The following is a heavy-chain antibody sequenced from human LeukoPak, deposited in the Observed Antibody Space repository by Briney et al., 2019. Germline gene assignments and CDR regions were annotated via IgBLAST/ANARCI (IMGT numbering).Heavy chain of an antibody. CDR1: GFTFSSYA. J-gene: IGHJ4*02. Sequence: PGGSLRLSCAASGFTFSSYAMSWVRLAPGKGLEWVSAISGSGGSTYYADSVKGRFTISRDNSKNTLYLQMNSLRAEDTAVYYCAKDHRYSSLGTTDYWGQGTLVTVSS. CDR2: ISGSGGST. CDR3: AKDHRYSSLGTTDY. D-gene: IGHD6-13*01. V-gene: IGHV3-23*01.